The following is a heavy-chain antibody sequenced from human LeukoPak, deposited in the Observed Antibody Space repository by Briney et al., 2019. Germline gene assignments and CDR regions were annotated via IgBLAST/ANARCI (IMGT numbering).Heavy chain of an antibody. CDR1: GLTFSSYA. V-gene: IGHV3-30-3*01. D-gene: IGHD2-15*01. CDR2: ISYDGSNK. J-gene: IGHJ4*02. CDR3: ASGGSGYLPPLTG. Sequence: GGSLRLSCAASGLTFSSYAMHWVRQAPGKGLEWVAVISYDGSNKYYADSVKGRFTISRDKSKNTLYLQMNCLRAEGTAVYYSASGGSGYLPPLTGWGQGTLVTVSS.